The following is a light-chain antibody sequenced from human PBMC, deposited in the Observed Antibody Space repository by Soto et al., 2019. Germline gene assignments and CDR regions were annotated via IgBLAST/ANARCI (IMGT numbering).Light chain of an antibody. CDR2: EVS. Sequence: QSALTQPPSASGSPGQSVTISCTGTSNDVGGYNYVSWYQQHTGKAPKLMIHEVSKRPSGVPDRFSGSKSGNTASLTVSGLLTEDEADYYCSSYGGANTVVFGGGTKVTVL. CDR1: SNDVGGYNY. V-gene: IGLV2-8*01. CDR3: SSYGGANTVV. J-gene: IGLJ2*01.